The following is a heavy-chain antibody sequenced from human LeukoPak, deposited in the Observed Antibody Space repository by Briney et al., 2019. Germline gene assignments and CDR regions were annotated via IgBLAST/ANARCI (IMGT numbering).Heavy chain of an antibody. CDR1: GFTFSSYG. D-gene: IGHD1-14*01. Sequence: GGSLRLSCAASGFTFSSYGMHWVRQAPGKGLEWVAVISYDGSNKYYADSVKGRFTISRDNSKNTLYLQMNSLRAEDTAVYYCAKDDLYNGDAFGIWGQGTMVTVSS. CDR2: ISYDGSNK. CDR3: AKDDLYNGDAFGI. V-gene: IGHV3-30*18. J-gene: IGHJ3*02.